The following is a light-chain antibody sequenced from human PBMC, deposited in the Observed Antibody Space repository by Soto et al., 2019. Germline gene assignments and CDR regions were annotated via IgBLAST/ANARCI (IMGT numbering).Light chain of an antibody. CDR1: QSVTSN. Sequence: EIVMTQSPATLSMSPGERATLSCRASQSVTSNLAWYQHKPGQAPRLLIYGASTRATGIPARFSGSGFGTDFTLTINSLQSEDSAVYYCQQFNNWPPYTFGQGTKLEIK. V-gene: IGKV3-15*01. J-gene: IGKJ2*01. CDR3: QQFNNWPPYT. CDR2: GAS.